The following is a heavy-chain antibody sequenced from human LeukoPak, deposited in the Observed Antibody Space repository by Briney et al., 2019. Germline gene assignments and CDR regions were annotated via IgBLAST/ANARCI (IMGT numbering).Heavy chain of an antibody. Sequence: GGSLRLSCAASGFTFSSYEMNWVRQAPGKGLEWVSGINWNGGSTGYADSVKGRFTISRDNAKNSLYLQMNSLRAEDTALYHCAKTSGYSYGNGAFDIWGQGTMVTVSS. V-gene: IGHV3-20*01. CDR1: GFTFSSYE. CDR2: INWNGGST. D-gene: IGHD5-18*01. CDR3: AKTSGYSYGNGAFDI. J-gene: IGHJ3*02.